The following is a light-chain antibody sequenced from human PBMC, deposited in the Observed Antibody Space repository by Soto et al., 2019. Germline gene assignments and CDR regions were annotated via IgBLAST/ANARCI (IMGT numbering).Light chain of an antibody. CDR2: DAY. V-gene: IGKV3-11*01. J-gene: IGKJ4*01. CDR1: QSVSSY. Sequence: IGLTHSPATLSLSPWGIATLSCSASQSVSSYLAWYQQKPGQAPMLLIYDAYNRATGLPARFSGCGSGTDFTLTITSLEPEDFADYHYQQSSNGPATFGGGTKVDI. CDR3: QQSSNGPAT.